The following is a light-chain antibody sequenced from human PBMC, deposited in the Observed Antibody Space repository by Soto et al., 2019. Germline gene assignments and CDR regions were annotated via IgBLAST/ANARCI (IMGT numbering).Light chain of an antibody. CDR3: QNYNSAPIT. V-gene: IGKV1-27*01. CDR2: AAS. J-gene: IGKJ5*01. CDR1: PGISNY. Sequence: DIQMTQSPSSLSASVGDRVTITCRASPGISNYLAWYQQKPGKVPKLLIYAASTLQSGVTSRFSGSGSGTDFTLTISSLQPEDVATYYGQNYNSAPITSGQGTRLEIK.